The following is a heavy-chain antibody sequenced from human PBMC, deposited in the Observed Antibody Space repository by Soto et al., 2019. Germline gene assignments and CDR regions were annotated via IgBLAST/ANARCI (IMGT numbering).Heavy chain of an antibody. J-gene: IGHJ4*02. CDR1: GFTFSDYL. Sequence: GGSLRLSCVASGFTFSDYLMSWVRLTPGKGPEWVAHMNPDGSQESYVDSVKGRFTMSRDNAQNSLFLHMCSLRPEDTAIYYCARFYNWGPGALVTVAS. CDR2: MNPDGSQE. CDR3: ARFYN. V-gene: IGHV3-7*01.